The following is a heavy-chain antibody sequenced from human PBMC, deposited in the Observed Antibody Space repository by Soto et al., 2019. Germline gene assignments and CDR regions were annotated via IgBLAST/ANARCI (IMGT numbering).Heavy chain of an antibody. D-gene: IGHD1-1*01. CDR3: ARGTKLAGVGGYYFDY. V-gene: IGHV3-53*01. CDR2: IYSGGST. J-gene: IGHJ4*02. CDR1: GFTVSSNY. Sequence: EVQLVESGGGLIQPGGSLRLSCAASGFTVSSNYMSWVRQAPGKGLEWVSVIYSGGSTYYADSVKGRFTISRDNSKNTLYLQMNSLRAEDTAVYYCARGTKLAGVGGYYFDYWGQGTLVTVSS.